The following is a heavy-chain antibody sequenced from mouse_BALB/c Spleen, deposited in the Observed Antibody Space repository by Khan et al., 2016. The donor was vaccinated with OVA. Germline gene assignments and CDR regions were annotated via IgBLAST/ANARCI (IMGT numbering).Heavy chain of an antibody. D-gene: IGHD2-14*01. CDR3: AGSLYYSYGYALDC. J-gene: IGHJ4*01. CDR2: ISSTGST. V-gene: IGHV3-2*02. CDR1: GYSITSDYA. Sequence: EVKLLESGPGLVKPSQSLSLTCTVTGYSITSDYAWNWIRQFPGNKLEWMGYISSTGSTSYNPSLKSRISITRDTSKNQFFLQLKSVTTEDTATXYCAGSLYYSYGYALDCWGQGTSVTVSS.